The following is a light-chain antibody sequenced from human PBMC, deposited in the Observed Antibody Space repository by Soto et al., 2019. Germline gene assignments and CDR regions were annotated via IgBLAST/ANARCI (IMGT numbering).Light chain of an antibody. J-gene: IGKJ1*01. Sequence: DIVMTQSPDSLAVSLGERATIDCKSSQSVLHSSNNKNYLAWFQQKPGQPPKLLIYWASTRESGVPDRFSGSGSETDFTLTISSLQAEDVAVYYCQQYYSVPQAFGKGTKVDIK. CDR1: QSVLHSSNNKNY. CDR2: WAS. CDR3: QQYYSVPQA. V-gene: IGKV4-1*01.